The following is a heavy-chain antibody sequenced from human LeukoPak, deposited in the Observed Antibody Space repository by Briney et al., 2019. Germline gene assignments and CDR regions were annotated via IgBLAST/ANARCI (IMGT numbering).Heavy chain of an antibody. CDR1: GFTFYDYA. CDR3: AKGFSSSWYRRVYYGMDV. J-gene: IGHJ6*02. V-gene: IGHV3-9*01. D-gene: IGHD6-13*01. CDR2: ISWNSGSI. Sequence: GRSLRLSCAASGFTFYDYAMHWVRQAPGKGLEWVSGISWNSGSIVYADSVKGRFTISRDNAKNSLYLQMNSLRAEDTAVYYCAKGFSSSWYRRVYYGMDVWGQGTTVTVSS.